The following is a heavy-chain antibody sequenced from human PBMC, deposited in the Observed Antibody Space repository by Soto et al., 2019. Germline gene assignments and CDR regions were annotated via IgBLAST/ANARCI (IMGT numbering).Heavy chain of an antibody. CDR1: GFTFSDYY. CDR2: ISTTGDTI. Sequence: QVPLVESGGGLVKPGGSLRLSCAASGFTFSDYYMRWIRQAPGKGLECVSYISTTGDTIYYADSVKGRFTISRDNARNSLYLQMNSLRAEDTAVYYCARNQLLSLYGMDVWGQGITVTVSS. D-gene: IGHD2-2*01. J-gene: IGHJ6*02. V-gene: IGHV3-11*01. CDR3: ARNQLLSLYGMDV.